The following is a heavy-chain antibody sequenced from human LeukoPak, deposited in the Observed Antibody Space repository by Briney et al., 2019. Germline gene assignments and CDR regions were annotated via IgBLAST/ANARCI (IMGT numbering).Heavy chain of an antibody. CDR2: IYYSGST. Sequence: SETLSLTCTVSGGSISSSSYYRGWIRQPPGKGLEWIGSIYYSGSTYYNPSLKSRVTISVDTSKNQFSLNLSSVTAADTAVYYCARQGGGNYNWFDPWGQGTLVTVSS. CDR1: GGSISSSSYY. D-gene: IGHD4-23*01. CDR3: ARQGGGNYNWFDP. J-gene: IGHJ5*02. V-gene: IGHV4-39*01.